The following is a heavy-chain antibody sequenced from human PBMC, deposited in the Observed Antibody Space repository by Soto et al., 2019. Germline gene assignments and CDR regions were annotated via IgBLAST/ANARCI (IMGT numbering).Heavy chain of an antibody. Sequence: QVQLVQSGAEVKKPGASVKVSCKASGYTFTSYGISWVRQAPGQGLEWMGWISAYNGNTNYAQKLQGRVTMTTDTSTTTAYRELRSLRSDDTAVYYCARDGPGWVVRGERWCDPWGQGTLVTVSS. V-gene: IGHV1-18*01. CDR1: GYTFTSYG. CDR2: ISAYNGNT. CDR3: ARDGPGWVVRGERWCDP. J-gene: IGHJ5*02. D-gene: IGHD3-10*01.